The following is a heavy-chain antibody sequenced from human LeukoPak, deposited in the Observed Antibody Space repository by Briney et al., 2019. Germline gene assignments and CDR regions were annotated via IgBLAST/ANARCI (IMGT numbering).Heavy chain of an antibody. V-gene: IGHV7-4-1*02. J-gene: IGHJ6*02. CDR1: GYTFTSYA. D-gene: IGHD6-19*01. CDR2: INTNTGNP. CDR3: ARATPISQWLDPHYYYYGMDV. Sequence: ASVKVSCKASGYTFTSYAMNWVRQAPGQGLEWMGWINTNTGNPTYAQGFTGRFVFSLDTSVSTAYLQISSLKAEDTAAYYCARATPISQWLDPHYYYYGMDVWGQGTTVTVSS.